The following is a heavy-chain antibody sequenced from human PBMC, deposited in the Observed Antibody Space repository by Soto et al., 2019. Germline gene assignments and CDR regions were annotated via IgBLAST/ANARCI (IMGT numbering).Heavy chain of an antibody. Sequence: ASVKVSCKASGYTFTGYYMHWVRQAPGQGLEWMGWINPNSGGTNYAQKFQGWVTMTRDTSISTAYMELSRLRSDDSAVYFCSRVVYCASHCNWFDPWGQGTLVTVSS. CDR2: INPNSGGT. D-gene: IGHD2-8*01. J-gene: IGHJ5*02. CDR1: GYTFTGYY. V-gene: IGHV1-2*04. CDR3: SRVVYCASHCNWFDP.